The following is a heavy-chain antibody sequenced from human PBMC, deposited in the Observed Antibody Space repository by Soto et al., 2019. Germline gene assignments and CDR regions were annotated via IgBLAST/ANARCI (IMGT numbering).Heavy chain of an antibody. V-gene: IGHV3-30-3*01. D-gene: IGHD3-22*01. CDR1: GFTFSNYA. CDR3: TRDRQGSSGYYYFDY. CDR2: ILHDGNNK. J-gene: IGHJ4*02. Sequence: HVQLVESGGGVVQSGRSLRLSCAASGFTFSNYAMQWVRQAPGKGLEWVAVILHDGNNKYYADSMKGRFTISRDNSKNTLYLQMNSLTAEDTAVYYCTRDRQGSSGYYYFDYWGQGTLVTVSS.